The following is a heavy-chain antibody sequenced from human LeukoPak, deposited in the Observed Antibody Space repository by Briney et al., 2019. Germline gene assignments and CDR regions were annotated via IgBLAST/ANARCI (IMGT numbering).Heavy chain of an antibody. J-gene: IGHJ4*02. CDR1: GFTFSSYS. Sequence: GGSLRLSCAASGFTFSSYSMNWVRQAPGKGLEWVSSISSSSSYIYYADSVKGRFTISRDNAKNSLYLQMNSLRAEDTAVYYCARGVAVAGPFDYWGQGALVTVSS. D-gene: IGHD6-19*01. V-gene: IGHV3-21*01. CDR2: ISSSSSYI. CDR3: ARGVAVAGPFDY.